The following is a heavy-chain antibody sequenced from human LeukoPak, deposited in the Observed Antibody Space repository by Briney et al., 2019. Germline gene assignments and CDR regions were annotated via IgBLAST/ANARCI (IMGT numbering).Heavy chain of an antibody. CDR1: GASISSGTYY. CDR3: ARYRPNYSPFDY. D-gene: IGHD1-7*01. CDR2: IYYSGNT. J-gene: IGHJ4*02. Sequence: SETLSLTCTVSGASISSGTYYWGWIRQPPGKGLEWIGSIYYSGNTYYNPSLKSRVTISVDTSKNQFSLKLSSVTAADTAAYYCARYRPNYSPFDYWGQGTLVTVSS. V-gene: IGHV4-39*01.